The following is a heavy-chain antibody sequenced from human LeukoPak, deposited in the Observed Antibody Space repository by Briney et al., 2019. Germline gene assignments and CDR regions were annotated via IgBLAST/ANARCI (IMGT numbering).Heavy chain of an antibody. D-gene: IGHD5-12*01. J-gene: IGHJ4*02. Sequence: GGSLRLSCEASGFTFSSFAMSWVRQAPGMGLEWVSGISFSGATTYYTDSVKGRFTISRDNSKNTLDLQMNSLRAGDTAVYYCARGIYNPDYWGQGTLVTVSS. CDR3: ARGIYNPDY. CDR2: ISFSGATT. CDR1: GFTFSSFA. V-gene: IGHV3-23*01.